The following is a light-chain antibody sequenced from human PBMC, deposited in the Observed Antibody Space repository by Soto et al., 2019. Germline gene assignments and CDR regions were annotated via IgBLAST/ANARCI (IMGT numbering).Light chain of an antibody. V-gene: IGKV3-20*01. CDR1: QSGSSSY. J-gene: IGKJ5*01. CDR2: GAS. Sequence: EIVLTQSPGTLSLSPGERATLSLTASQSGSSSYLAWYQQKPGQAPRLLIYGASSRTTGIPDRFSGRGSGTDFTLTISRLEPEKFAVYYCQQYGSSTPVTFGQGTRLEI. CDR3: QQYGSSTPVT.